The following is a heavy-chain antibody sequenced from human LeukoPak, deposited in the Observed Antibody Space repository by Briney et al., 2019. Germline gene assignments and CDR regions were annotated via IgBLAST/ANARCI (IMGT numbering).Heavy chain of an antibody. CDR2: IYYSGST. CDR3: AREGGYSYGRNIDY. CDR1: GGSISSGGYY. D-gene: IGHD5-18*01. J-gene: IGHJ4*02. Sequence: PSQTLSLTCTVSGGSISSGGYYWSWIRQHPGKGLEWIGYIYYSGSTYYNPSLKSRVTISVDTSKNQFSLKLSSVTAADTAVYYCAREGGYSYGRNIDYWGQGTLVTVSS. V-gene: IGHV4-31*03.